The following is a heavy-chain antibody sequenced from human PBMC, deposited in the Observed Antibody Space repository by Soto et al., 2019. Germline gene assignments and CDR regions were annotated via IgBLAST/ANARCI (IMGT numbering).Heavy chain of an antibody. Sequence: GASVKVSCKASGGTFSCYAISWVRQAPGQGLEWMGWINPTSGGTSYAQKFQGRVTMTADTSTSTVYMELSSLRSEGTAVYYCARDLRYSSGYYTETWGQGTLVTVSS. J-gene: IGHJ5*02. CDR1: GGTFSCYA. D-gene: IGHD3-22*01. V-gene: IGHV1-69*10. CDR2: INPTSGGT. CDR3: ARDLRYSSGYYTET.